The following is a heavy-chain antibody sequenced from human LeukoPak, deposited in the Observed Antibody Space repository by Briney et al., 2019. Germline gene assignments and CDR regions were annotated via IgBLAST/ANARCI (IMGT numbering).Heavy chain of an antibody. J-gene: IGHJ4*02. V-gene: IGHV4-59*01. CDR1: GGSISSYY. D-gene: IGHD3-3*01. CDR3: ARGFSMKRYDFWSGYYTGGGAYYFDY. CDR2: IYYSGST. Sequence: PSETLSLTCTVSGGSISSYYWSWIRQPPGKGLEWIGYIYYSGSTTYNPSLKSRVTISVDTSKNQCSLKLSSVTAADTAVYYCARGFSMKRYDFWSGYYTGGGAYYFDYWGQGTLVTVSS.